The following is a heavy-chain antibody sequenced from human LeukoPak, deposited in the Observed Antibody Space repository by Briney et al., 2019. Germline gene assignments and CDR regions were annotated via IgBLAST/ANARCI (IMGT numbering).Heavy chain of an antibody. D-gene: IGHD5-18*01. CDR2: LHSSGST. CDR1: GGSISSSSYY. J-gene: IGHJ4*02. Sequence: PSETLSLTCTVSGGSISSSSYYWGWIRQPPGKGLESLGSLHSSGSTYYNPSLKSRVTISVDTSKNQFSLKLRSVTAADTAVYYCARQQETAMSNDGVGYYFDYWGQGTLVTVSS. V-gene: IGHV4-39*01. CDR3: ARQQETAMSNDGVGYYFDY.